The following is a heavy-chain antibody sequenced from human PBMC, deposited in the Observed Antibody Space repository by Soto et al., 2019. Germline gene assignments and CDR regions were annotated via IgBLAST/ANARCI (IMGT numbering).Heavy chain of an antibody. J-gene: IGHJ5*02. V-gene: IGHV4-4*02. CDR2: XXXSXSX. CDR1: GGSISSSNW. CDR3: ARNKSPYWFDP. Sequence: KTSETLSLTCAVSGGSISSSNWWIWVRQPPWKWLGWIGGXXXSXSXXXXPSLQRRVTISVDKSKNQFSLKLSSVTAADTGVYYCARNKSPYWFDPWGQGTLVTVSS.